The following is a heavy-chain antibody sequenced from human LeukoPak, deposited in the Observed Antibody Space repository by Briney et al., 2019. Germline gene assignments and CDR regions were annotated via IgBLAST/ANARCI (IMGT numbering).Heavy chain of an antibody. V-gene: IGHV3-74*01. J-gene: IGHJ3*02. CDR1: GFTFSSYW. Sequence: PGGSLRLSCAASGFTFSSYWMHWVRQAPGKGLVWVSRINSDGSSTSYADSVKGRFTISRDNAKNTLYLQMDSLRAEDTAVYYCARDHQGMIDHDDAFDIWGQGTMVTVSS. CDR3: ARDHQGMIDHDDAFDI. CDR2: INSDGSST. D-gene: IGHD3-22*01.